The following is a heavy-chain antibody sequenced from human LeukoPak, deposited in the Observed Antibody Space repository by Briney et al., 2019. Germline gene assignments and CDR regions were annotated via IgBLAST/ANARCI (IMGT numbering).Heavy chain of an antibody. D-gene: IGHD3-22*01. CDR2: ISGSGGST. V-gene: IGHV3-23*01. Sequence: GGSLRLSCAASGFTFSSYAMSWVRQAPGKGLEWVSAISGSGGSTYYADSVKGRFTISRDNSKNTLYLQMNSLRAEDTAVYYCAKDRGGVTMIVVVTRLFDYWGQGTLVTVSS. J-gene: IGHJ4*02. CDR3: AKDRGGVTMIVVVTRLFDY. CDR1: GFTFSSYA.